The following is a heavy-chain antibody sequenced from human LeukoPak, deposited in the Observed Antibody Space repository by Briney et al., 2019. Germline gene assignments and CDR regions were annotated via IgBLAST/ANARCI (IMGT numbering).Heavy chain of an antibody. V-gene: IGHV4-59*08. J-gene: IGHJ4*02. CDR3: ARRPNYYDSSGYYDY. CDR2: IHYSGST. Sequence: SETLSLTCTVSGGSISSYYWSWIRQPPGKGLEWIGYIHYSGSTKYNPSLKSRITISVDTSKNQFSLDLNSVTAADTAVYYCARRPNYYDSSGYYDYWGQGTLVTVSS. CDR1: GGSISSYY. D-gene: IGHD3-22*01.